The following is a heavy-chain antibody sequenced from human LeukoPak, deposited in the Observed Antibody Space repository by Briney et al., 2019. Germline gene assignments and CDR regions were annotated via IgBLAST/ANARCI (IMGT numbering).Heavy chain of an antibody. CDR2: VHYSGWST. Sequence: SDTLSLTCTVSGGSISGYYWNWIRLPPGKGLEWIGYVHYSGWSTTYSPSLRSRVTISVDTSKNQFSLRLNSVTAADTAVYYCARTVNINRYYFDYWGQGTLVTVSS. D-gene: IGHD1-14*01. CDR3: ARTVNINRYYFDY. J-gene: IGHJ4*02. V-gene: IGHV4-59*07. CDR1: GGSISGYY.